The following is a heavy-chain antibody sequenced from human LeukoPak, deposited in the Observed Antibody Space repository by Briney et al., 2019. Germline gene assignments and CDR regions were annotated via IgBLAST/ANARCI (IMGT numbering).Heavy chain of an antibody. Sequence: GGSLRLSCAASGFTFSSYSMKWVRQAPGKGLEWVSYISSSSSTIYYADSVKGRFTISRDNAKNSLYLQMNSLRDEDTAVYYCARDAVSSSSRWVYYYYYYMDVWGKGTTVTVSS. D-gene: IGHD6-6*01. J-gene: IGHJ6*03. V-gene: IGHV3-48*02. CDR1: GFTFSSYS. CDR3: ARDAVSSSSRWVYYYYYYMDV. CDR2: ISSSSSTI.